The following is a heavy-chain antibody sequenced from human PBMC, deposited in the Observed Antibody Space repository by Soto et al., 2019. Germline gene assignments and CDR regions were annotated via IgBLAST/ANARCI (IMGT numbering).Heavy chain of an antibody. D-gene: IGHD3-9*01. CDR3: ARDLNYDILTAYV. V-gene: IGHV3-33*01. Sequence: GGSLRLSCAASGFTFNNYGMHWVRQAPGKGLEWVSVIWYDGSKKYYADSVKGRFTISRDNSKNKLYLQMYSLRAEDTAVYYCARDLNYDILTAYVWGQGTTVTVSS. J-gene: IGHJ6*02. CDR2: IWYDGSKK. CDR1: GFTFNNYG.